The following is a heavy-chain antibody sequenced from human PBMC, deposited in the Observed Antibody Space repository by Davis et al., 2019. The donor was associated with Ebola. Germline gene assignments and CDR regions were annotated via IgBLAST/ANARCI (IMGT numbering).Heavy chain of an antibody. CDR3: AKGLGSSGWYYFDY. CDR2: IIPIFGTA. CDR1: GYTFTSYG. D-gene: IGHD6-19*01. J-gene: IGHJ4*02. Sequence: SVKVSCKASGYTFTSYGISWVRQAPGQGLEWMGGIIPIFGTANYAQKFQGRVTITADKSTSTAYMELSSLRSGDTAVYYCAKGLGSSGWYYFDYWGQGTLVTVSS. V-gene: IGHV1-69*06.